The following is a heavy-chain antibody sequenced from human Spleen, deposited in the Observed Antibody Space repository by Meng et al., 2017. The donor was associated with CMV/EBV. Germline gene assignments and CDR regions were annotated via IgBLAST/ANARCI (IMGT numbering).Heavy chain of an antibody. J-gene: IGHJ4*02. Sequence: KALGFTFTSNDITWVRQATGQGLEWMGWMNPNRGNTGYAQKFEGRVTMTRNTSISTAYMELSSLRSEDTAVYYCARRYKAGSSSPGYWGQGTLVTVSS. D-gene: IGHD6-6*01. CDR2: MNPNRGNT. CDR1: GFTFTSND. CDR3: ARRYKAGSSSPGY. V-gene: IGHV1-8*01.